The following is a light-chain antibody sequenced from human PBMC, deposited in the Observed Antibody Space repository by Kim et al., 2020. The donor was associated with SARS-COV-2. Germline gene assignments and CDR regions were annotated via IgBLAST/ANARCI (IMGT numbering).Light chain of an antibody. J-gene: IGLJ2*01. CDR2: EVS. CDR3: SSYAGSNNLV. Sequence: GQSVTTSCTGTSGDVGGYNSVSWYQQHPGKAPKLMIYEVSKRPSGVPDRFSGSKSGNTASLTVSGLQAEDEADYYCSSYAGSNNLVFGGGTQLTVL. CDR1: SGDVGGYNS. V-gene: IGLV2-8*01.